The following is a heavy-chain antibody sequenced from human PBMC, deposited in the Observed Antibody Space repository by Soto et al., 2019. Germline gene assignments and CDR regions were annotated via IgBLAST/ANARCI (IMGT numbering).Heavy chain of an antibody. D-gene: IGHD3-9*01. CDR3: AGDPYYDILTGYYLFDY. CDR2: ISAYNGNT. Sequence: QVQLVQSGAEVKKPGASVKVSCKASGYTFTSYGISWVRQAPGQGLEWMGWISAYNGNTNYAQKLQGRVTMTTDTSTSPAYMELRSLRSDDTAVYYCAGDPYYDILTGYYLFDYWGQGTLVTVSS. V-gene: IGHV1-18*01. CDR1: GYTFTSYG. J-gene: IGHJ4*02.